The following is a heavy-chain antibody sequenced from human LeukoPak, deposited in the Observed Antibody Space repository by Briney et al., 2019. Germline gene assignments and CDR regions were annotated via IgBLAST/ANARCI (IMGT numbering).Heavy chain of an antibody. J-gene: IGHJ3*02. Sequence: SETLSLTCAVYGGSFSGYYWSWIRQPPGKGLEWVGEINHSGSTNYNPSLKSRVTISVDTSKNQFSLKLSSVTAADTAVYYCARGLYCSSTSCYENAFEIWGQGTMVTVSS. V-gene: IGHV4-34*01. CDR2: INHSGST. D-gene: IGHD2-2*01. CDR3: ARGLYCSSTSCYENAFEI. CDR1: GGSFSGYY.